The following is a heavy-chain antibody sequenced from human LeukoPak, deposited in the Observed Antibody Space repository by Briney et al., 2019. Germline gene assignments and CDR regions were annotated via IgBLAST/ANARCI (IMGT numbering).Heavy chain of an antibody. CDR1: GGSISSGDYY. CDR3: ARHIVVVTAMGEVRWFDP. Sequence: SETLSLTCTVSGGSISSGDYYWSWIRQPPGKGLEWIGYIYYSGSTYYNPSLKSRVTISVDTSKNQSSLKLSSVTAADTAVYYCARHIVVVTAMGEVRWFDPWGQGTLVTVSS. D-gene: IGHD2-21*02. CDR2: IYYSGST. V-gene: IGHV4-30-4*01. J-gene: IGHJ5*02.